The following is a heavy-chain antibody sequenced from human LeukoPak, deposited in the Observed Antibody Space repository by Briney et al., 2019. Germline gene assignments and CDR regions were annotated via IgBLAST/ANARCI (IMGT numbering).Heavy chain of an antibody. CDR2: INPNSGGT. CDR3: ARRGYYGSGSYWEYNWLDP. D-gene: IGHD3-10*01. Sequence: ASVKLSCKASGYTFTGYYMHWGRQAPGQGLEWMGGINPNSGGTNYAQKYQGRVTMTRDTSISTAYMELSRLRSDDTAVYYCARRGYYGSGSYWEYNWLDPWGQGTLVTVSS. CDR1: GYTFTGYY. V-gene: IGHV1-2*02. J-gene: IGHJ5*02.